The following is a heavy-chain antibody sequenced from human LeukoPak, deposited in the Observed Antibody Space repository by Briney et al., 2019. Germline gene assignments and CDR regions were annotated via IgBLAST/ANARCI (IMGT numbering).Heavy chain of an antibody. CDR2: INHSGST. CDR1: GASFSGYY. Sequence: SETLSLTCAVYGASFSGYYWSWIRQPPGKGLEWIGEINHSGSTNYNPSLKSRVTISVDTSKNQFSLKLSSVTAADTALHYCARGGGSGWTDYWGQGTLVTVSS. V-gene: IGHV4-34*01. J-gene: IGHJ4*02. D-gene: IGHD6-19*01. CDR3: ARGGGSGWTDY.